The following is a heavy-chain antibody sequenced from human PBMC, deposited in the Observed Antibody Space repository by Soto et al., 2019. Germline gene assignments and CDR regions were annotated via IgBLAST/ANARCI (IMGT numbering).Heavy chain of an antibody. D-gene: IGHD5-18*01. Sequence: QAQLVQSGAEVKKPGASVKVSCKASGYTFYSHSISWVRQAPGQGLEWMGRINGDYGNTQYAQKLRGRVTMTTDTSTTTVDMELTNLRSDDTAVYYCARCIQGDYYYGMDVWGQGTTVTVSS. CDR1: GYTFYSHS. CDR3: ARCIQGDYYYGMDV. V-gene: IGHV1-18*01. J-gene: IGHJ6*02. CDR2: INGDYGNT.